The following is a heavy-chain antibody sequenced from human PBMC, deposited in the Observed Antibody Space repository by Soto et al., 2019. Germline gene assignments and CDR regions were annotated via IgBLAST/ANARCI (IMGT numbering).Heavy chain of an antibody. V-gene: IGHV5-51*01. CDR1: GYSFTSYW. D-gene: IGHD6-13*01. CDR2: IYPGDSDT. CDR3: ARQRHIVAAAGGYYYYYGMDV. J-gene: IGHJ6*02. Sequence: GASLKISCKGSGYSFTSYWIGWVRQMPGKGLEWMGIIYPGDSDTRYSPSFQGQVTISADKSISTAYLQWSSLKASDTAMYYCARQRHIVAAAGGYYYYYGMDVWGQGTTVTVSS.